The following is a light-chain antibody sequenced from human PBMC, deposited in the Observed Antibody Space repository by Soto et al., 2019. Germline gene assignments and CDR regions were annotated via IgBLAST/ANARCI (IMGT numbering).Light chain of an antibody. CDR3: TSYTGSNNLDVV. CDR2: GNN. V-gene: IGLV1-40*01. CDR1: SSNIGAGYD. Sequence: QSVLTQPPSVSGAPGQRVTISCTGSSSNIGAGYDVHWYQQLPGTAPKLLIYGNNNRPSGVPDRFSGSKSGNTASLTVSGLQSEDEADYYCTSYTGSNNLDVVFGGGTKLTVL. J-gene: IGLJ2*01.